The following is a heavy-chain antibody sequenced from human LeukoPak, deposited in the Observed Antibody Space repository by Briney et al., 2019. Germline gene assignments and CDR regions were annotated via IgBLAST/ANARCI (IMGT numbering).Heavy chain of an antibody. CDR2: ISGSGGST. J-gene: IGHJ4*02. Sequence: PGGALTLSFAASGFTLSCYPMRGVRQAPGRGLEWVSAISGSGGSTYYADSVKGRFTISRDNSKNTLYLQMNSLRAEDTAVYYCAKGTISDYWGQGTLVTVSS. CDR3: AKGTISDY. D-gene: IGHD3-9*01. V-gene: IGHV3-23*01. CDR1: GFTLSCYP.